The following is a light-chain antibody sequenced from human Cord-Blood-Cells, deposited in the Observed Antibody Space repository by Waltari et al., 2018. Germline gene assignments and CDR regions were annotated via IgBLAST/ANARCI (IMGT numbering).Light chain of an antibody. V-gene: IGLV2-14*01. CDR2: DVS. CDR1: SSDVGGYNY. J-gene: IGLJ3*02. Sequence: QSALTQPASVSGSPGQSITISCTGTSSDVGGYNYVASYQQHPGKAPKLMIYDVSKRPSGVSNRSSGSKSGNTASLTISGLQAEDEADYYCSSYTSSSTAVFGGGTKLTVL. CDR3: SSYTSSSTAV.